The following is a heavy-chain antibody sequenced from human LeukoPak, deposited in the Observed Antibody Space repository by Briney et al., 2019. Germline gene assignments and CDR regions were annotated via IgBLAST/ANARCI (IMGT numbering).Heavy chain of an antibody. D-gene: IGHD3-3*01. Sequence: SETLSLTCTVSGGTISSYYWNWIRQPPGKGLEWIGYIHDSGSTKYNPSLKSRVAISVDTSKNQFSLNLSSVTAADTAVYYCARARTLYDFWSGYSIPFDYWGQGTLVTVSS. CDR1: GGTISSYY. CDR2: IHDSGST. CDR3: ARARTLYDFWSGYSIPFDY. V-gene: IGHV4-59*08. J-gene: IGHJ4*02.